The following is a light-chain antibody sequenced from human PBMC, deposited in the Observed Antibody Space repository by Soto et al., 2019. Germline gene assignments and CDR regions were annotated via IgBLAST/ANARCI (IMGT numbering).Light chain of an antibody. Sequence: EIVMTQSPATLSVSPGDTATLSCGASQSVSSSLAWYQQKPGQAPRLLIYDASSRATGIPARFSGSGSGTDFTLTISSLEPEDFAVYYCHHRGNGITFGQGTRLEIK. CDR3: HHRGNGIT. V-gene: IGKV3-11*01. J-gene: IGKJ5*01. CDR2: DAS. CDR1: QSVSSS.